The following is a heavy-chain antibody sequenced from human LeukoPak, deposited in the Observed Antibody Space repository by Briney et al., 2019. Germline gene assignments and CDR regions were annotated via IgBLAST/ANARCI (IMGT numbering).Heavy chain of an antibody. CDR3: ARGGEAGYNYHGMDV. CDR1: GGSFSGYY. CDR2: INHSGST. D-gene: IGHD6-19*01. V-gene: IGHV4-34*01. Sequence: SETLSLTCAVYGGSFSGYYWSWIRQPPGKGLEWIGEINHSGSTNYNPSLKSRVTISVDTSKNQFSLKLSSVTAADTAVYYCARGGEAGYNYHGMDVWGKGTTVTVSP. J-gene: IGHJ6*04.